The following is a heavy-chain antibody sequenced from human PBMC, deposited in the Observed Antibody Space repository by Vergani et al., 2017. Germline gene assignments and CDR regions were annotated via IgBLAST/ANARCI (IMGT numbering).Heavy chain of an antibody. D-gene: IGHD6-6*01. CDR2: ISSSGSTI. V-gene: IGHV3-48*03. CDR1: GFTVSSNY. CDR3: ARGMARQLAWGGDYYMDV. J-gene: IGHJ6*03. Sequence: EVQLVESGGGLVQPGGSLRLSCAASGFTVSSNYMNWVRQAPGKGLEWVSYISSSGSTIYYADSVKGRFTISRDNAKNSLYLQMNSLRAEDTAVYYCARGMARQLAWGGDYYMDVWGKGTTVTVSS.